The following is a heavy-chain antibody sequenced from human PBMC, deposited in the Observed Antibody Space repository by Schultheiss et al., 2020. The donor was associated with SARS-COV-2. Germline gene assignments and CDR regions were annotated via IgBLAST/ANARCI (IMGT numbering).Heavy chain of an antibody. Sequence: SQTLSLTCTVSGGSISSYYWSWIWQPPGKGLEWIGYIYYSGSTNYNPSLKSRVTISVDTSKNQFSLKLSSVTAADTAVYYCARVGAAIDPWGQGTLVTVSS. D-gene: IGHD3-16*01. CDR3: ARVGAAIDP. J-gene: IGHJ5*02. V-gene: IGHV4-59*08. CDR2: IYYSGST. CDR1: GGSISSYY.